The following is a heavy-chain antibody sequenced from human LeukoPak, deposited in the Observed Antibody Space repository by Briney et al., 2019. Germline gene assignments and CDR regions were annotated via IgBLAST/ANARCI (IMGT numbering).Heavy chain of an antibody. V-gene: IGHV4-61*02. Sequence: PSQTLSLTCAVSGGSISSGSYYWSWIRQPAGKGLEWIGRIYTSGSTNYNPSLKSRVTISVDTSKNQFSLKLSSVTAADTAVYYCARAVFWSGYLDYWGQGTLVTVSS. CDR1: GGSISSGSYY. CDR3: ARAVFWSGYLDY. D-gene: IGHD3-3*01. CDR2: IYTSGST. J-gene: IGHJ4*02.